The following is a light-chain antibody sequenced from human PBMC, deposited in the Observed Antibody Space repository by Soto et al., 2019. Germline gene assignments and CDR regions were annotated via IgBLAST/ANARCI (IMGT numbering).Light chain of an antibody. CDR1: QTILYSSNNKNY. Sequence: DIVMTQSPASLAMSLGERATINCKSSQTILYSSNNKNYLAWYRQKPGQPPELLIYWASTRESGVPDRFSGSGSGTDFTLTISSLQAEDVAVYYCQQYYSTPLTFGGGTTVEI. V-gene: IGKV4-1*01. J-gene: IGKJ4*01. CDR3: QQYYSTPLT. CDR2: WAS.